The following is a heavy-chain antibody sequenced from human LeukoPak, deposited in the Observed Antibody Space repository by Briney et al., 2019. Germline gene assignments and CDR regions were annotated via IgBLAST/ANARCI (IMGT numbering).Heavy chain of an antibody. V-gene: IGHV1-18*01. CDR3: ARDGSYNWNDVPFGY. D-gene: IGHD1-20*01. CDR1: GYTFTSYG. CDR2: ISAYNGNT. J-gene: IGHJ4*02. Sequence: ASVKVSCKASGYTFTSYGISWVRQAPGQGLAWMGWISAYNGNTNYAQKLQGRVTLTTDTSTSTAYMELRSLGSDDTAVYYCARDGSYNWNDVPFGYWGQGTLVTVSS.